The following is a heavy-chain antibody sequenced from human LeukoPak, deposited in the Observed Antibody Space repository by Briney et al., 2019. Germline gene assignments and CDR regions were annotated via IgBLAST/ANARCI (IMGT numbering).Heavy chain of an antibody. CDR1: GFTFSNYW. J-gene: IGHJ6*03. V-gene: IGHV3-74*01. CDR2: INSDGSST. Sequence: GGSLRLSCAASGFTFSNYWMHWVRQAPGKGLVWVSRINSDGSSTNYADSVRGRFTISRDNSKNTLYLQMNSLRAEDTAVYYCAGYGGSYPYYMDVWGKGTTVTISS. CDR3: AGYGGSYPYYMDV. D-gene: IGHD1-26*01.